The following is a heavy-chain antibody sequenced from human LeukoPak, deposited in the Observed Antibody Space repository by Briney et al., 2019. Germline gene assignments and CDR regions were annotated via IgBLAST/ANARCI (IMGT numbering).Heavy chain of an antibody. CDR3: ARVILVVSAFDI. CDR1: GGSISSYY. J-gene: IGHJ3*02. V-gene: IGHV4-39*07. Sequence: PSETLSLTCTVSGGSISSYYWGCIRQPPGKGLEWIGNIYYSGSTYYNPSLKSRVTISVDTSKNQFSLKLSSLTAADTAVYYCARVILVVSAFDIWGQGTMVTVSS. CDR2: IYYSGST. D-gene: IGHD2-15*01.